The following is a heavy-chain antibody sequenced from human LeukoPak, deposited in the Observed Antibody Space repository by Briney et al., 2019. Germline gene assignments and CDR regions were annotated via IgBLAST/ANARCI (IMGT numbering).Heavy chain of an antibody. J-gene: IGHJ3*02. CDR2: ISSSGSTI. CDR1: GLTFSSYE. V-gene: IGHV3-48*03. D-gene: IGHD6-13*01. Sequence: PGGSLRLSCAASGLTFSSYEMNWVRQAPGKGLEWVSYISSSGSTIYYADSVKGRFTISRDNAKNSLYLQMNSLRAEDTAVYYCARDREYSSSWYDDAFDIWGQGTMVTVSS. CDR3: ARDREYSSSWYDDAFDI.